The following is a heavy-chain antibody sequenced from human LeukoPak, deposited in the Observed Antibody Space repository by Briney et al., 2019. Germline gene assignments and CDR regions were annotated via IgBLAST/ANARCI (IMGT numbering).Heavy chain of an antibody. CDR1: GGSFSGYY. V-gene: IGHV4-34*01. J-gene: IGHJ4*02. Sequence: SETLSLTCAVYGGSFSGYYWSWIRQPPGKGLEWIGEINHSGSTNYNPSLKSRVTISVDTSKNQFSLKLSSVTAADTAVYYCARAPYYYDSSGSTFYFDYWGQGTLVTVSS. CDR3: ARAPYYYDSSGSTFYFDY. CDR2: INHSGST. D-gene: IGHD3-22*01.